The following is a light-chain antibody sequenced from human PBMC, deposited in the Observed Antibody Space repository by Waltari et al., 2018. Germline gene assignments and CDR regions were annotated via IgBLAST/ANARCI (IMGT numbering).Light chain of an antibody. CDR3: QQANTFPYT. CDR1: QDISKW. CDR2: AAS. V-gene: IGKV1-12*01. Sequence: DIQMTQSPSAVSASVGDRVTITCRASQDISKWLSWYQQKAGQAPKLLIFAASALQSGLPSRFSGSGSGTDFTLTISSLQPEDFATYCCQQANTFPYTFGQGTKLEI. J-gene: IGKJ2*01.